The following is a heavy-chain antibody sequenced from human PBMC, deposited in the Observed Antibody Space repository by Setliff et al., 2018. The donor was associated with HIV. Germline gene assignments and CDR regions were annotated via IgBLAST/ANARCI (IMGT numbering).Heavy chain of an antibody. J-gene: IGHJ4*01. CDR2: ISSSSSYI. D-gene: IGHD3-22*01. CDR1: GFTFSSYS. V-gene: IGHV3-21*04. CDR3: ASSRPPDDSSGYLDH. Sequence: PGGSLRLSCAASGFTFSSYSMNWVRQAPGKGLEWVSSISSSSSYIYYADSVKGRFAISRDNAKNSLNLEMNSLRAEDTAIYYCASSRPPDDSSGYLDHWGQGTLVTVSS.